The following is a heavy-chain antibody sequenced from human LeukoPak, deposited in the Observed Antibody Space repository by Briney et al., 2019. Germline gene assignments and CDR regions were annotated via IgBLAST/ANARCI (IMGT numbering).Heavy chain of an antibody. V-gene: IGHV1-69*04. CDR3: ARLGELAGAFDI. D-gene: IGHD3-16*01. CDR1: GDNFSSYV. CDR2: IIPTLDVA. Sequence: SVKVSCKASGDNFSSYVITWVRQAPGQGLEWMGRIIPTLDVANFAQKFKGRVTITADKSTNTAHLELSSLRSEDTAVYYCARLGELAGAFDIWGQGTMVTVSS. J-gene: IGHJ3*02.